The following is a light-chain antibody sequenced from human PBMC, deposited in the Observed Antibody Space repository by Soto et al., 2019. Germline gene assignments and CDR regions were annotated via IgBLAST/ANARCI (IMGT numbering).Light chain of an antibody. CDR2: DVS. Sequence: QSALTQPRSVSGSPGQSVTISCTGTSSDVGGYNHVSWYQQNPGEAPKVMIYDVSKRPSGVPDRFSGSKSGNTASLPISGLQAEDEADYYCCSYAGSSVYVFGAGTKVTVL. CDR3: CSYAGSSVYV. CDR1: SSDVGGYNH. V-gene: IGLV2-11*01. J-gene: IGLJ1*01.